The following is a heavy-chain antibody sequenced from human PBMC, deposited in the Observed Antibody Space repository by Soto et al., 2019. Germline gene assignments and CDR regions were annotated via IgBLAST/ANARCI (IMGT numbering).Heavy chain of an antibody. Sequence: GGSKRVSNPAAGFTFSSYAMSWVRQAPGKGLEWVSAISGSGGSTYYADSVKGRFTISRDNSKNTLYLQMNSLRAEDTAVYYCAKEVVYGMDVWGQGTTVTVSS. D-gene: IGHD2-15*01. CDR1: GFTFSSYA. V-gene: IGHV3-23*01. CDR2: ISGSGGST. CDR3: AKEVVYGMDV. J-gene: IGHJ6*02.